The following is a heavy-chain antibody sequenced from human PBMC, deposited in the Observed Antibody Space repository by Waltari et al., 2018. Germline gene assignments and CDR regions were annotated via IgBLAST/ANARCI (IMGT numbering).Heavy chain of an antibody. J-gene: IGHJ2*01. V-gene: IGHV1-69*01. Sequence: QVQLVQSGAEVKKPGSSVQVSCKASGGAFSSYAISWVRRARGQGLEWMGWIIAICGPAHYERKFQGRVTITADEPTSTVYMELSILRSEDTAVYYCARSQTGADWYFDLWGRGTLVTVSS. D-gene: IGHD7-27*01. CDR1: GGAFSSYA. CDR3: ARSQTGADWYFDL. CDR2: IIAICGPA.